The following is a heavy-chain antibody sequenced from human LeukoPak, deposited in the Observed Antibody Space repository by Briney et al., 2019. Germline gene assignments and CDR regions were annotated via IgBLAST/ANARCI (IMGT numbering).Heavy chain of an antibody. CDR2: MNPNSGNT. V-gene: IGHV1-8*01. D-gene: IGHD1-26*01. J-gene: IGHJ4*02. CDR1: GYTFTSYD. CDR3: ARGSMVSGVYYFDY. Sequence: ASVKVSCKASGYTFTSYDINWVRQATGQGLEWMGWMNPNSGNTGYAQKFQGRVTMTRNTSISTAYMELSSLRSEDTAVYYCARGSMVSGVYYFDYWGQGTLVTVSS.